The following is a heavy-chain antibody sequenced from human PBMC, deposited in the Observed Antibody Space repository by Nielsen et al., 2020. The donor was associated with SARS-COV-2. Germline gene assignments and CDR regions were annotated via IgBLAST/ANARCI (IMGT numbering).Heavy chain of an antibody. CDR1: GASISSGGYF. J-gene: IGHJ6*02. CDR2: IYFTGRT. D-gene: IGHD5-12*01. Sequence: SETLSLTCTVSGASISSGGYFWSWIRQHPGKGLEWIGYIYFTGRTSYNPSLNSRVAMSVDTSKNQFSLDLKSVTAADTAVYYCAREASGYDHYKYGMDVWGLGATVTVSS. CDR3: AREASGYDHYKYGMDV. V-gene: IGHV4-31*03.